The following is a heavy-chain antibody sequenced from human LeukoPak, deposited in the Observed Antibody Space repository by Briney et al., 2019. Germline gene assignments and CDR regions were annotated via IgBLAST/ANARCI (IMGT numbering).Heavy chain of an antibody. Sequence: PSETLSLTCTVSGGSISSGGYYWSWIRQPPGKGLEWIGYIYHSGSTYYNPSLKSRVTISVDSSKNQFSLKLSSVTAADTAMYYCASFRGNSDEYYFGFWGQGILVTVSS. V-gene: IGHV4-30-2*01. CDR1: GGSISSGGYY. J-gene: IGHJ4*02. CDR2: IYHSGST. D-gene: IGHD4-23*01. CDR3: ASFRGNSDEYYFGF.